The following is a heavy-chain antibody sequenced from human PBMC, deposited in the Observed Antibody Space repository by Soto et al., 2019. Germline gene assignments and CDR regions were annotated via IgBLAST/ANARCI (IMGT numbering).Heavy chain of an antibody. Sequence: PSETLSLTCSVSSASISNFYWSWIRQSAGKGLEWIGRLYTRGTTDYNPSLKSRVTMSIDTSKNRVSLSLTSVTAADTAVYYCAKGGTYYFDSWGQGIVVTVSS. V-gene: IGHV4-4*07. J-gene: IGHJ4*02. D-gene: IGHD3-16*01. CDR2: LYTRGTT. CDR1: SASISNFY. CDR3: AKGGTYYFDS.